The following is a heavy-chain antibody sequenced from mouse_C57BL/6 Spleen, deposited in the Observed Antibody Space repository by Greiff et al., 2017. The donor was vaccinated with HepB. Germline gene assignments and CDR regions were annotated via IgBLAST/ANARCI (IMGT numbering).Heavy chain of an antibody. CDR1: GFTFSSYT. CDR2: ISGGGGNT. V-gene: IGHV5-9*01. D-gene: IGHD1-1*01. CDR3: ARQWSHHYYGSRDWYFDV. J-gene: IGHJ1*03. Sequence: EVKLMESGGGLVKPGGSLKLSCAASGFTFSSYTMSWVRQTPEKRLEWVATISGGGGNTYYPDSVKGRFTISRDNAKNTLYLQMSSLRSEDTALYYCARQWSHHYYGSRDWYFDVWGTGTTVTVSS.